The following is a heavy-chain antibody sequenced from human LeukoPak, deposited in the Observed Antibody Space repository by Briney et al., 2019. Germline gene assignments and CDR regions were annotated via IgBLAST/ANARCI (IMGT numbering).Heavy chain of an antibody. J-gene: IGHJ4*02. Sequence: GASVKVSCKASGYTFTSYGISWVRQAPGQGLEWMGIINPSGGSTSYAQKFQGRVTMTRDTSTSTVYMELSSLRSEDTAVYYCARDTLAYCGGDCSGDDYWGQGTLVTVSS. V-gene: IGHV1-46*01. CDR3: ARDTLAYCGGDCSGDDY. CDR2: INPSGGST. CDR1: GYTFTSYG. D-gene: IGHD2-21*02.